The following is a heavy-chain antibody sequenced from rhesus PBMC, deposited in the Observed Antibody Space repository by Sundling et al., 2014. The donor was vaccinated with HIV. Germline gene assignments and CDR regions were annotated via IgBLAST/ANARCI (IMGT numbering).Heavy chain of an antibody. D-gene: IGHD3-9*01. V-gene: IGHV4-99*01. J-gene: IGHJ4*01. CDR1: GGSFSGYY. Sequence: QVQLQESGPGLVKPSETLSLTCAVSGGSFSGYYWGWIRQPPGKGLEYIGSISGSSGSTNYNPSLKSRVTISKDTSKNQFSLKLSSVTAADTAVYYCARMMQAYYFDYWGQGVLVTVSS. CDR2: ISGSSGST. CDR3: ARMMQAYYFDY.